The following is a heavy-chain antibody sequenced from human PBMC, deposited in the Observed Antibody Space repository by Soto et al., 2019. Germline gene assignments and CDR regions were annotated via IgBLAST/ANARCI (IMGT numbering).Heavy chain of an antibody. CDR3: AKDLRVSGYYGLIFDY. J-gene: IGHJ4*02. V-gene: IGHV3-23*01. CDR1: GFTFSSYA. CDR2: ISGSGGST. D-gene: IGHD3-22*01. Sequence: GGSLRLSCAASGFTFSSYAMSWVRQAPGKGLEWVSAISGSGGSTYYADSVKGRFTISRDNSKNTLYLQMNSLRAEDTAVYYCAKDLRVSGYYGLIFDYWGQGTLVTVSS.